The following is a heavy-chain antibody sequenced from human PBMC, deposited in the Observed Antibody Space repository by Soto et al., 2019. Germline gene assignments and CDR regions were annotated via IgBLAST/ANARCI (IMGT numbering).Heavy chain of an antibody. CDR1: GFPFSDYD. CDR3: VRGGGGGLFEH. Sequence: PGGSLRLSCPTSGFPFSDYDMSWIRQAPGKGLEWLSHISPKSTYRNYADSVKGRFTISRDNTKSSLFLQMNSLGVEDTAVYYCVRGGGGGLFEHWGQGVLVTVSS. CDR2: ISPKSTYR. J-gene: IGHJ4*02. D-gene: IGHD2-21*01. V-gene: IGHV3-11*06.